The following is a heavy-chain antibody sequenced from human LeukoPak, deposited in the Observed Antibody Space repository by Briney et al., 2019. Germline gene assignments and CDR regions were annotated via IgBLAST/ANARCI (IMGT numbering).Heavy chain of an antibody. D-gene: IGHD6-6*01. CDR1: GGSISSSSYS. V-gene: IGHV4-39*01. CDR2: IYYSGST. J-gene: IGHJ4*02. CDR3: ARRERSIAARPGPFDY. Sequence: SETLSLTCTVSGGSISSSSYSWGWLRQPPGKGLEWFGSIYYSGSTYYNPPLKSRVTISVDTSKNQFSLKLSSVTAADTAVYYCARRERSIAARPGPFDYWGQGTLVTVSS.